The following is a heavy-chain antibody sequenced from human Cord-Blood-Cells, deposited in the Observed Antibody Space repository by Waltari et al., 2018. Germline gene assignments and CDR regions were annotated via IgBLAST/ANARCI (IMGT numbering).Heavy chain of an antibody. CDR3: ATYSASRGFNY. Sequence: QVQLVESGGGVVQPGESLRLSCAASGSTFSTSGLHWVRQAPGKGLEWVAYIRSDGSNINYADSVKGRFTISRDNSKNTLYLQMNSLRAEDTAVYYCATYSASRGFNYWGQGTLVTVSS. CDR2: IRSDGSNI. V-gene: IGHV3-30*02. CDR1: GSTFSTSG. J-gene: IGHJ4*02. D-gene: IGHD6-13*01.